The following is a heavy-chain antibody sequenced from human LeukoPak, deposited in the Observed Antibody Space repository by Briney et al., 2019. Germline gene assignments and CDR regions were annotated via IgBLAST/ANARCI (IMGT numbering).Heavy chain of an antibody. D-gene: IGHD2-2*01. CDR3: ARDTTEDIVVVPAAMVWFDP. J-gene: IGHJ5*02. CDR2: IYTSGST. CDR1: GGSISSYY. Sequence: SETLSLTCTVSGGSISSYYWSWIRQPAGKGLEWIGRIYTSGSTNYNPSLKSRVTMSVDTSKNQFSLKLSSVTAADTAVYYCARDTTEDIVVVPAAMVWFDPWGQGTLVTVSS. V-gene: IGHV4-4*07.